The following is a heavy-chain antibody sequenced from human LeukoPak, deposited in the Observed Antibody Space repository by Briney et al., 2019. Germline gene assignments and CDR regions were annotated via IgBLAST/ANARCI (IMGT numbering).Heavy chain of an antibody. CDR3: ARDLDY. CDR1: GGSISSYY. J-gene: IGHJ4*02. V-gene: IGHV4-4*07. Sequence: SETLSLTCTVSGGSISSYYWSWIRQPAGKGLEWIGRIYSGGSTNYNSSLRSRVTMSVDTSKNQFSLKLSSVTAADTAVYYCARDLDYWGQGTLVTVSS. CDR2: IYSGGST.